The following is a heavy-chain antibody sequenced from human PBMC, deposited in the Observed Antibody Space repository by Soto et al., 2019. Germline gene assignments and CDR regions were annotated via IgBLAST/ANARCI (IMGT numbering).Heavy chain of an antibody. CDR1: GYSFTSYW. CDR3: ERLLYVVVTFNAFDI. V-gene: IGHV5-51*01. J-gene: IGHJ3*02. Sequence: GESLKISCKGSGYSFTSYWIGWVRQMPGKGLEWMGIIYPGDSDTRYSPSFQGQVTISADKSISTAYLQWSSLKASDTAMYYCERLLYVVVTFNAFDIWGHGTMVTVSS. CDR2: IYPGDSDT. D-gene: IGHD2-21*02.